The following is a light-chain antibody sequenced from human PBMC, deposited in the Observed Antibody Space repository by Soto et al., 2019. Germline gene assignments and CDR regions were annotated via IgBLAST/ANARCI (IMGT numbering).Light chain of an antibody. CDR1: SRDVGGYNY. CDR3: SSSISSSTSVV. Sequence: QSALTQPASVSGSPGQSITISCTGTSRDVGGYNYVSWHQQHPGKAPKVIITEVSNRPSGVSNRFSGSKSGNTASLTISGLLTAEEADYYCSSSISSSTSVVFGGGTKLTVL. J-gene: IGLJ2*01. CDR2: EVS. V-gene: IGLV2-14*01.